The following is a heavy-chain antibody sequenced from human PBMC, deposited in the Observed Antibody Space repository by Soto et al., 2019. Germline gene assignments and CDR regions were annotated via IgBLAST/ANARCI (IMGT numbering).Heavy chain of an antibody. V-gene: IGHV3-33*01. CDR1: GFTFSSYG. Sequence: GGSLRLSCAASGFTFSSYGMHWVRQAPGKGLEWVAVIWYDGSNKYYADSVKGRFTISRDNSKNTLYLQMNSLRAEDTAVYYCARGYCSSTSCYPLYYYYYGMDVWGQGTTVTVSS. CDR3: ARGYCSSTSCYPLYYYYYGMDV. CDR2: IWYDGSNK. J-gene: IGHJ6*02. D-gene: IGHD2-2*01.